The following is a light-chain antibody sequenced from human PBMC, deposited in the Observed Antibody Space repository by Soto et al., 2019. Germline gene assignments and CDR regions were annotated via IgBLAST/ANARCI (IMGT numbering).Light chain of an antibody. V-gene: IGKV3-20*01. J-gene: IGKJ4*01. CDR3: QHYGTSPLT. CDR1: QSLSSN. Sequence: EIVMTQSPATLSVSPGERATLSCRASQSLSSNLAWYQQKPGQSPRLLIYGASSRATGIPDRFSGSGSGADFTLTISRLEPEDFAVYYCQHYGTSPLTFGGGTKVDIK. CDR2: GAS.